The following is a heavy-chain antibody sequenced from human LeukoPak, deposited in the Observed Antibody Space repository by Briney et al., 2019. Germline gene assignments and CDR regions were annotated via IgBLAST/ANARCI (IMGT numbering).Heavy chain of an antibody. CDR1: GGSVSSYY. J-gene: IGHJ4*02. D-gene: IGHD3-3*01. Sequence: SETLSLTCTVSGGSVSSYYWTWIRQSPQSGLEWIGCVSHSGVTNYNPSLKTRINISVDTSKNQFSLKLTSVTAADSAIYYCAGGYTIYWPLDYWGQGSLVAVSS. CDR2: VSHSGVT. CDR3: AGGYTIYWPLDY. V-gene: IGHV4-59*02.